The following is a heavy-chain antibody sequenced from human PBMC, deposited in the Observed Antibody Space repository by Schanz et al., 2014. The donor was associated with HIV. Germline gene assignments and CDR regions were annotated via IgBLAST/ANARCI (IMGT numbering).Heavy chain of an antibody. Sequence: QVQLVESWGGVVQPGRSLRLSCAVSGFTFSHYAMHWVRQAPGKGLEWVAVISNDGINKYYADSVKGRFTISRDNSKNTLYLQMNSLRAEDTAVYYCARGGIWEWDQPDFDYWGQGTLVTVSS. CDR3: ARGGIWEWDQPDFDY. D-gene: IGHD2-15*01. CDR1: GFTFSHYA. CDR2: ISNDGINK. V-gene: IGHV3-30-3*01. J-gene: IGHJ4*02.